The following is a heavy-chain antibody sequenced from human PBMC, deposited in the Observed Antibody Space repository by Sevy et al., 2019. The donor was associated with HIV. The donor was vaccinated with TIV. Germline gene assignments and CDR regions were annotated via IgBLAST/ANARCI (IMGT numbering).Heavy chain of an antibody. CDR3: VKDRSSTWSFDY. CDR2: ISYVGVNK. D-gene: IGHD6-13*01. CDR1: GFTFSRNG. V-gene: IGHV3-30*18. Sequence: GGSLRLSCVASGFTFSRNGMHWVRQAPGKGLEWVAVISYVGVNKYYVDSVKGRFTISRDNSKNTLYLQMNSLRAEDTAVYFCVKDRSSTWSFDYWGQRTLVTVSS. J-gene: IGHJ4*02.